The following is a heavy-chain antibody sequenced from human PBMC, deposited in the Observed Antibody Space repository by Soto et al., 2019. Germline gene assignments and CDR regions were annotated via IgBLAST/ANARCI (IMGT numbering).Heavy chain of an antibody. CDR1: NASISSYY. CDR3: ARDGNCGDDIHDYYGLDV. V-gene: IGHV4-59*01. J-gene: IGHJ6*02. Sequence: QVRLQESGPGLVKPSETLSLTCTVSNASISSYYWRWIRQPPGKRLEWIGYMAPSGSSKYNPSLAGRVTISVDTSNNQFSLKLTSVTAADTAVYYCARDGNCGDDIHDYYGLDVWGRGTTVTVS. CDR2: MAPSGSS. D-gene: IGHD3-16*01.